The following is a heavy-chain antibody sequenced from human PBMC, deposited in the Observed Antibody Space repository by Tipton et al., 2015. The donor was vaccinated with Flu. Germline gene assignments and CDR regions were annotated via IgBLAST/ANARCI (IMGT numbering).Heavy chain of an antibody. CDR1: DGPVSSSLYY. Sequence: TLSLTCTVSDGPVSSSLYYWGWVRQPPAKRLEWIGHSHFTGGGSYNPSLKSRITISQDTSKTQFSLDLTSVTAADTAVYYCVRVKNFDFIPNYFDPWGPGTLVIVSS. D-gene: IGHD3-9*01. V-gene: IGHV4-39*07. CDR2: SHFTGGG. J-gene: IGHJ5*02. CDR3: VRVKNFDFIPNYFDP.